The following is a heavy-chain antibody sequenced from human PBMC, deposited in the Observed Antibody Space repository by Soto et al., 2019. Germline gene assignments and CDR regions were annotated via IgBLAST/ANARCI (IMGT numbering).Heavy chain of an antibody. CDR3: AAGITMIVADYYYYGMDV. Sequence: SETLSLTCAVDGGSFSCYYWILIRQPPGKGLEWIGEINHSGSTNYNPSLKSRVTISVDTSKNQFSLKLSSVTAADTAVYYCAAGITMIVADYYYYGMDVWGQGTTVTAP. D-gene: IGHD3-22*01. CDR1: GGSFSCYY. V-gene: IGHV4-34*01. J-gene: IGHJ6*02. CDR2: INHSGST.